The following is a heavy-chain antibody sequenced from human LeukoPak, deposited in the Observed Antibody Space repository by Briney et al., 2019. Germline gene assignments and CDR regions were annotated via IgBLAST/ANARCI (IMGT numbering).Heavy chain of an antibody. CDR1: GFTFSSYG. J-gene: IGHJ4*02. V-gene: IGHV3-30*18. Sequence: PGGSLRLSCAASGFTFSSYGMHWVRQAPGKGLEWVAVISYDGSNKYYTDSVKGRFTISRDNYKNTLHLQMNSLRGEDTAVYYCAKGGGLYGDYGKGDYWGQGTLVTVSS. CDR3: AKGGGLYGDYGKGDY. D-gene: IGHD4-17*01. CDR2: ISYDGSNK.